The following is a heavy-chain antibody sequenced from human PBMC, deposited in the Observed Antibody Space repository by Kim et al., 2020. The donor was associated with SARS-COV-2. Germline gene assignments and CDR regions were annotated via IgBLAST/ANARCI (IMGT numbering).Heavy chain of an antibody. CDR1: GGSISSINW. D-gene: IGHD6-13*01. J-gene: IGHJ4*02. CDR3: AREIAAAGTTHFDY. CDR2: IYHSGST. Sequence: SETLSLTCAVSGGSISSINWWWWVRQPPGKGLEWIGEIYHSGSTNYNPSLKSRVTISVDKSKNQLSLKLSSVTAADTAVYYCAREIAAAGTTHFDYWGQGTLVTVSS. V-gene: IGHV4-4*02.